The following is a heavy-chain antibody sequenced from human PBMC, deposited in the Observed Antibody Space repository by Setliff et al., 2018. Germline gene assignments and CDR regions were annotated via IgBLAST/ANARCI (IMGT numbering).Heavy chain of an antibody. CDR2: IRGSGGNT. V-gene: IGHV3-23*01. CDR1: GFTFTSYA. CDR3: ATRAYISSTTCFDN. J-gene: IGHJ4*02. Sequence: QAGGSLRLSCAASGFTFTSYAMSWVRQAPGKGLEWVSAIRGSGGNTYYADSVKGRFTISRDNAKSSLYLQMNSLRAEDTAVYYCATRAYISSTTCFDNWGQGTLVTVSS. D-gene: IGHD2-2*01.